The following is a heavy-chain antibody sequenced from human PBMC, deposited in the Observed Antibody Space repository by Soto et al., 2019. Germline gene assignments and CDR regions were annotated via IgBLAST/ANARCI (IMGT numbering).Heavy chain of an antibody. J-gene: IGHJ4*02. CDR3: VRGLDYSFDC. Sequence: PGGSLRLSCAASGFTFSNYWMSWVRQAPGKGLEWVANIKPDGSEKYYVDSVRGRFTFSRDNAENSVFLQMNSLRADDTAVYYCVRGLDYSFDCWGPGTLVTVYS. CDR1: GFTFSNYW. V-gene: IGHV3-7*03. CDR2: IKPDGSEK. D-gene: IGHD4-4*01.